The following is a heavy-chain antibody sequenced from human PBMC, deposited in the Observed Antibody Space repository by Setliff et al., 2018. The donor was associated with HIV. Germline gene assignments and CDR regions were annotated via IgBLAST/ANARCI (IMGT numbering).Heavy chain of an antibody. V-gene: IGHV4-59*01. J-gene: IGHJ6*03. D-gene: IGHD3-22*01. Sequence: PSETLSLTCTVSGGSISNYYWSWIRQPPGKGLEWIGYISYTGTTKYNPSLKSRVTISVDTSKNQFSVRLSSVSAADTAVYFCARDKGDSSGLTYFYMDVWGKGTTVTVSS. CDR2: ISYTGTT. CDR1: GGSISNYY. CDR3: ARDKGDSSGLTYFYMDV.